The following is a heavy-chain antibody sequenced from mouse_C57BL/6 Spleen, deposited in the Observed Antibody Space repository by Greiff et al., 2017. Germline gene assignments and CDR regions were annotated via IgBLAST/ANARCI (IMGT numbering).Heavy chain of an antibody. CDR3: ASHYDYGFAY. J-gene: IGHJ3*01. V-gene: IGHV1-81*01. D-gene: IGHD2-4*01. CDR1: GYTFTSYG. Sequence: VKLQESGAELARPGASVKLSCKASGYTFTSYGISWVKQRTGQGLEWIGEIYPRSGNTYYNEKFKGKATLTADKSSSTAYMELRSLTSEDSAVYFCASHYDYGFAYWGQGTLVTVSA. CDR2: IYPRSGNT.